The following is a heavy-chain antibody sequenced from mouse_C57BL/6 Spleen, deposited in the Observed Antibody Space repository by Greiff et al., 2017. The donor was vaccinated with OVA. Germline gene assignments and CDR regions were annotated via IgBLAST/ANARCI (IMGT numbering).Heavy chain of an antibody. Sequence: QVHVKQPGTELVKPGASVKLSCKASGYTFTSYWMHWVKQRPGQGLEWIGNINPSNGGPNYNEKFKSKATLTVDKSSSTAYMQLSSLTSEDYAVYYCARSRITTVVAKGFDYWGQGTTLTVSS. V-gene: IGHV1-53*01. J-gene: IGHJ2*01. D-gene: IGHD1-1*01. CDR3: ARSRITTVVAKGFDY. CDR2: INPSNGGP. CDR1: GYTFTSYW.